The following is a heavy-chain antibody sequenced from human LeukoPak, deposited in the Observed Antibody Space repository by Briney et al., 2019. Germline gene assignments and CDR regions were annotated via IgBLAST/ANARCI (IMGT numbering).Heavy chain of an antibody. V-gene: IGHV5-51*01. CDR3: ARLPYYDFWSGYSEYYGMDV. CDR1: GYSFTSYW. Sequence: GESLKISCKGSGYSFTSYWIGWVRQMPGKGLEWMGIIYPGDSDTRYSPSFQGQVTTSADKSISTAYLQWSSLKASDTAMYYCARLPYYDFWSGYSEYYGMDVWGQGTTVTVSS. CDR2: IYPGDSDT. J-gene: IGHJ6*02. D-gene: IGHD3-3*01.